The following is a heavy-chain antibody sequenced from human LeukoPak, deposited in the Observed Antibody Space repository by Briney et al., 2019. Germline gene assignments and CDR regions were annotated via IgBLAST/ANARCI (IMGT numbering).Heavy chain of an antibody. CDR2: ISSSSSYI. D-gene: IGHD6-13*01. CDR1: GFTFSSYS. Sequence: PGGSLRLSCAASGFTFSSYSMNWVRQAPGKGLEWVSSISSSSSYIYYADSVKGRFTISRDNAKNSLYLQMNSLRAEDTAVYYCARDGGRGSSWSMTDYWGQGTLVTVSS. V-gene: IGHV3-21*01. CDR3: ARDGGRGSSWSMTDY. J-gene: IGHJ4*02.